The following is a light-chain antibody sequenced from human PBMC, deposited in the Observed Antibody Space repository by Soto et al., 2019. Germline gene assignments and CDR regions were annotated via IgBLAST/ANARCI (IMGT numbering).Light chain of an antibody. V-gene: IGKV3D-15*01. CDR1: QSVSSN. J-gene: IGKJ4*01. Sequence: EVVMTQSPATLSMSPGESATLSCRASQSVSSNLAWYQQKPGQAPRLLFYGASTRATGIPARFSGSGSGTDFTLTISSLQSDFAVYYCHQYDYWPLTFGGGTKVEMK. CDR3: HQYDYWPLT. CDR2: GAS.